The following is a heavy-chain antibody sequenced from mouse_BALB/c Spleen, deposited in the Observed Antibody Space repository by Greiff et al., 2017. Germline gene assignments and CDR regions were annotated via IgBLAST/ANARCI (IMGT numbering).Heavy chain of an antibody. V-gene: IGHV1-7*01. CDR2: INPSTGYT. CDR3: ARWTTTVVATDY. CDR1: GYTFTSYW. D-gene: IGHD1-1*01. Sequence: VQLQQSGAELAKPGASVKMSCKASGYTFTSYWMHWVKQRPGQGLEWIGYINPSTGYTEYNQKFKDKATFTADKSSSTAYMQLSSLTSEDSAVYYCARWTTTVVATDYWGQGTTLTVSS. J-gene: IGHJ2*01.